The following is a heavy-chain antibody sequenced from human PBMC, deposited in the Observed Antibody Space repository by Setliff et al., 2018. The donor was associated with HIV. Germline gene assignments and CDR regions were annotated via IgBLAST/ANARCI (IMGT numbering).Heavy chain of an antibody. Sequence: PSETLSLTCTVSGGSISSGSYYWSWIRQPAGKGLEWIGRIYTIGSTNYNPSLKSRVTISVDTSKNQFSLKLSSVTAADTAVYYCARGVRVGPTTTANWFDPWGQGTLVTVSS. CDR3: ARGVRVGPTTTANWFDP. CDR2: IYTIGST. D-gene: IGHD1-26*01. CDR1: GGSISSGSYY. V-gene: IGHV4-61*02. J-gene: IGHJ5*02.